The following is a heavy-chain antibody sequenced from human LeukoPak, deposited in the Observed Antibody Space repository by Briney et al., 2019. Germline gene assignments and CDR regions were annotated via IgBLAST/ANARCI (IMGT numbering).Heavy chain of an antibody. CDR3: ARGVPFGEKGIDV. J-gene: IGHJ6*04. CDR2: INIAGDT. Sequence: GGSLRLSCAASGFTFSSYDMYWVRQSTGEGLEWVSAINIAGDTYYAASVKGRSTISRENAKNSLSLQMNSLRAGDTAVYYCARGVPFGEKGIDVWGKGTTVTVSS. D-gene: IGHD3-10*01. CDR1: GFTFSSYD. V-gene: IGHV3-13*01.